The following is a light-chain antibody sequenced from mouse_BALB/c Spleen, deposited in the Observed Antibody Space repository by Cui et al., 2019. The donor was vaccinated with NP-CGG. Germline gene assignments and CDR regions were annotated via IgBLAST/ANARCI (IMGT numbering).Light chain of an antibody. CDR3: LQYDNLVRT. Sequence: DIQMTQSPSSLSASLGGKVTITCKTSQDINKYIAWYQKKAGKGPRVPIRYTSTLQPGISSRFRGSGSGRNYSFSISKLEPEDIATDYCLQYDNLVRTFGGGTKLEIK. J-gene: IGKJ1*01. V-gene: IGKV19-93*01. CDR2: YTS. CDR1: QDINKY.